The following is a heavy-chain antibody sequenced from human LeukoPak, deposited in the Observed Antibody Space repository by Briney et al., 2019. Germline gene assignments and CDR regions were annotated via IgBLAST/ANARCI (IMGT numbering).Heavy chain of an antibody. V-gene: IGHV3-15*01. CDR2: LKSITDGGTT. Sequence: NSGGSLRLSCAASGFTFSNAWMSWVRQAPGKGLEWVGRLKSITDGGTTDYAAPVKGRFTISRDDSKTTLYLQMDSLETEDTAVYYCTTSRPVLNWGQGNLVTVSS. CDR3: TTSRPVLN. J-gene: IGHJ4*02. CDR1: GFTFSNAW.